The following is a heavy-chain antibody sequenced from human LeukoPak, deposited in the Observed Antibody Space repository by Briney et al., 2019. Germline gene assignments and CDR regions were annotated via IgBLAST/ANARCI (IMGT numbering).Heavy chain of an antibody. V-gene: IGHV3-21*01. J-gene: IGHJ4*02. D-gene: IGHD6-13*01. CDR3: ARDGAAAGQVY. Sequence: GGSLRLSCAASGFTFSSYSMNWVRQAPGEGLEWVSSISSSSSYIYYADSVKGGFTISRDNAKDSLYLQMNSLRAEDTAVYYCARDGAAAGQVYWGQGTLVTVSS. CDR1: GFTFSSYS. CDR2: ISSSSSYI.